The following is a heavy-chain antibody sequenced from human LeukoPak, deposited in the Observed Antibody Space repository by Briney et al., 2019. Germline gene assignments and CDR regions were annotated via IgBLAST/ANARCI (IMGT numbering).Heavy chain of an antibody. CDR1: GGSISSSSYY. J-gene: IGHJ5*02. CDR2: IYYSGST. V-gene: IGHV4-39*07. CDR3: ARDGWYDYVWGSYRTNWFDP. D-gene: IGHD3-16*02. Sequence: PSETLSLTCTVSGGSISSSSYYWGWIRQPPGKGLEWIGSIYYSGSTYYNPSLKSRVTISVDTSKNQFSLKLGSVTAADTAVYYCARDGWYDYVWGSYRTNWFDPWGQGTLVTVSS.